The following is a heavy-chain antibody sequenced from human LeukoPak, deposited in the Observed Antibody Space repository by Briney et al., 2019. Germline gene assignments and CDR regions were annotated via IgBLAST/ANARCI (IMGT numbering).Heavy chain of an antibody. D-gene: IGHD3-10*01. Sequence: GGSLRLSCAASGFTFSNYWMSWVRQAPGKGLEWVANIKQDGSEKYYVDSVKGRFTISRDNAKNSLYLQMNSLRAEDTAVYYCARDELLWFGELLSRYFDYWGQGTLVTVSS. J-gene: IGHJ4*02. V-gene: IGHV3-7*03. CDR2: IKQDGSEK. CDR3: ARDELLWFGELLSRYFDY. CDR1: GFTFSNYW.